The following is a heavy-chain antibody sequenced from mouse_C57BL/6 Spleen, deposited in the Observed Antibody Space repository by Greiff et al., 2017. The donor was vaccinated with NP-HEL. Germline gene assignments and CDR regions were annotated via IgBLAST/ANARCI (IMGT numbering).Heavy chain of an antibody. CDR3: ARKGYSNYEAMDY. D-gene: IGHD2-5*01. J-gene: IGHJ4*01. V-gene: IGHV1-54*01. CDR2: INPGSGGT. CDR1: GYAFTNYL. Sequence: VHLVESGAELVRPGTSVKVSCKASGYAFTNYLIEWVKQRPGQGLEWIGVINPGSGGTNYNEKFKGKATLTADKSSSTAYMQLSSLTSEDSAVYFCARKGYSNYEAMDYWGQGTSVTVSS.